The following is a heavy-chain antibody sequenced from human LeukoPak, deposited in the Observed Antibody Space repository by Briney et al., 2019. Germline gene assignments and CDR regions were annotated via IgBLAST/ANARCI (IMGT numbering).Heavy chain of an antibody. CDR3: ARAYGNNGMDV. CDR2: VRNDGTNK. J-gene: IGHJ6*02. D-gene: IGHD4-23*01. V-gene: IGHV3-30*02. CDR1: GFTFSSYG. Sequence: PGGSLRLSCAASGFTFSSYGMHWVRQAPGKGLEWVASVRNDGTNKHYADSVKGRFTISRDNSKNTLYLQMNSLRADDTALYYCARAYGNNGMDVWGQGTTVTVSS.